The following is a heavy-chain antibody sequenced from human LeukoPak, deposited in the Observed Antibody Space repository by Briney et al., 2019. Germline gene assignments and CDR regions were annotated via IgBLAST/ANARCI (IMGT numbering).Heavy chain of an antibody. V-gene: IGHV3-21*01. CDR2: ISSSSSYI. CDR3: ASCYDSSGYYFF. CDR1: GFTFSSYS. Sequence: GGSLRLSCAASGFTFSSYSMNWVRQAPGKGLECVSSISSSSSYIYYADSVKGRFTISRDNAKNSLYLQMNSLRAEDTAVYYCASCYDSSGYYFFGGQGTLVTVSS. J-gene: IGHJ4*02. D-gene: IGHD3-22*01.